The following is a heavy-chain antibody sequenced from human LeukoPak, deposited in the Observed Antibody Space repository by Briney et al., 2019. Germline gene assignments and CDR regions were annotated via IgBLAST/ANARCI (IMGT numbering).Heavy chain of an antibody. D-gene: IGHD6-13*01. V-gene: IGHV3-21*06. J-gene: IGHJ4*02. CDR2: ISSSSKYI. CDR3: ARVSTAVSLAIDY. Sequence: GGSLRLSCAASGFNFSDYNMNWVRQAPGKGLEWDSVISSSSKYIYYAGSVKGRFTISRDNAKNSLYLQMNSLRAEDTAVYYCARVSTAVSLAIDYWGQGTLVTVST. CDR1: GFNFSDYN.